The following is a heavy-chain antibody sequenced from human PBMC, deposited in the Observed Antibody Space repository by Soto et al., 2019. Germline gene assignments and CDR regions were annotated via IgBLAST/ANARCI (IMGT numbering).Heavy chain of an antibody. CDR2: ITGTGVRI. CDR1: GFSSSGFA. CDR3: AKDSIPYSSSYDLDH. V-gene: IGHV3-23*01. J-gene: IGHJ4*02. Sequence: EVQLLESGGGLVQPGGALRLSCVASGFSSSGFAMSWVRQAPGKGRVWVSSITGTGVRIYYADSVRGRFTISRDNSKNTLYLQMSSLRADDTARYYCAKDSIPYSSSYDLDHWGRGALVTVSS. D-gene: IGHD6-6*01.